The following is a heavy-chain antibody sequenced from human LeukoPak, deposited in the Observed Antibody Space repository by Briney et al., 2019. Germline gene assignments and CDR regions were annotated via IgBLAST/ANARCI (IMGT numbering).Heavy chain of an antibody. D-gene: IGHD6-6*01. Sequence: PGGSLRLSCAASGFTFSSYSMNWVRQAPGKGLEWVSSISSSSYIYYADSVKGRFTISRDNAKNSLYLQMNSLRAEDTAVYYCARNLSRVAARGRNWYFDLWGRGTLVTVSS. CDR2: ISSSSYI. CDR3: ARNLSRVAARGRNWYFDL. J-gene: IGHJ2*01. V-gene: IGHV3-21*01. CDR1: GFTFSSYS.